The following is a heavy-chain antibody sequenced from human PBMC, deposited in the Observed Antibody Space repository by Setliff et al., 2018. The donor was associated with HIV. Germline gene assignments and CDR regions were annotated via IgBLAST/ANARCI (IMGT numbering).Heavy chain of an antibody. CDR2: MYYGGST. J-gene: IGHJ4*02. CDR3: ARGLYYDSKSLDY. V-gene: IGHV4-39*07. CDR1: GGSISSSSYY. D-gene: IGHD3-22*01. Sequence: SETLSLTCTVSGGSISSSSYYWGWIRQSPGKGLEWIGSMYYGGSTFYNPSLKSRVTISEDTSKNQVSLKLSSMTATDTAIYYCARGLYYDSKSLDYWGQGTLVTVSS.